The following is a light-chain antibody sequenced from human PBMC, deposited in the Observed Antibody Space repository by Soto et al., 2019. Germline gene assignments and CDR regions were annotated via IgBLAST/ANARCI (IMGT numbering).Light chain of an antibody. J-gene: IGKJ4*01. CDR2: KAS. Sequence: DIQMTQSPSTLSAFVVDRVTITCRASQSISSWLAWYQQKPGKAPKLLIYKASTLKSGVPSRFSGSGFGTDFTLTISSLQAEDFASYYCQQLRSYPSTFGGGNKVDIK. CDR3: QQLRSYPST. CDR1: QSISSW. V-gene: IGKV1-5*03.